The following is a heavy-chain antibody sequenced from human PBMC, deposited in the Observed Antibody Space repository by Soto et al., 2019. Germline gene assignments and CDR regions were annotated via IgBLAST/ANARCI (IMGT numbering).Heavy chain of an antibody. CDR1: GGTFSSYA. V-gene: IGHV1-69*13. CDR2: IIPIFGTA. CDR3: ARSGTAMVLDAFDI. D-gene: IGHD5-18*01. Sequence: SVKVSCKASGGTFSSYAISWVRQAPGQGLEWMGGIIPIFGTANYAQKFQGRVTITADESTSTAYMELSSLRSEDTAVYHCARSGTAMVLDAFDIWGQGTMVTVSS. J-gene: IGHJ3*02.